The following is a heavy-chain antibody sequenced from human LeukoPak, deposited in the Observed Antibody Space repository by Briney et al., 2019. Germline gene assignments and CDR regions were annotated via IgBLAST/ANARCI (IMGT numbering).Heavy chain of an antibody. V-gene: IGHV3-23*01. J-gene: IGHJ4*02. CDR1: GFTFSSYG. CDR2: MNGNGGRI. Sequence: GGTLRLSCAASGFTFSSYGMAWVRQAPGKGLEWVSGMNGNGGRIYYADSVKGRFTISRDNSKNTLYLQMNSLRAEDTAVYYCVKVAPSDYYDTTGYWGDHWGQGTLVTVSS. D-gene: IGHD3-22*01. CDR3: VKVAPSDYYDTTGYWGDH.